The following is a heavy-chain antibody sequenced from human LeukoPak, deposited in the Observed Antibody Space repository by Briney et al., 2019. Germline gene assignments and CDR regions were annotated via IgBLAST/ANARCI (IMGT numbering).Heavy chain of an antibody. V-gene: IGHV3-21*01. Sequence: PGGSLRLSCAASGFTFSTYYMNWVRQAPGKGLEWASSISSGGSYIYYADSVKGRFTISRDNAKNSLYLQMNSLRAEDTAVYYCARETGGFDYRGQGTLVTVSS. D-gene: IGHD3-10*01. CDR3: ARETGGFDY. J-gene: IGHJ4*02. CDR2: ISSGGSYI. CDR1: GFTFSTYY.